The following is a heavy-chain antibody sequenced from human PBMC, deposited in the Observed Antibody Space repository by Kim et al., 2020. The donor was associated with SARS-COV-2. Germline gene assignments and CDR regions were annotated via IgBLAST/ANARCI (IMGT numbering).Heavy chain of an antibody. Sequence: KYYADYVKGRFTISRDNSKNTLFLQMNSLRAEDTAIYYCAKDTGSRSFDYWGQGTLLTVSS. J-gene: IGHJ4*02. D-gene: IGHD2-15*01. V-gene: IGHV3-23*01. CDR3: AKDTGSRSFDY. CDR2: K.